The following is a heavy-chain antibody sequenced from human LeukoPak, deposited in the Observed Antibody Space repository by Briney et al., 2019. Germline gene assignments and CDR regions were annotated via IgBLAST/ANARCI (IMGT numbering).Heavy chain of an antibody. J-gene: IGHJ4*02. CDR1: GFTVSSNY. Sequence: GGSLRLSCAASGFTVSSNYMTWVRQAPGKGLEWVSIIYSSAYIYYSDSVKGRFTISRDNSKNTLYLQMNSLRAEDTAVYYCAKNYYDYSGHLDYWGQGTLVTVSS. CDR2: IYSSAYI. D-gene: IGHD3-22*01. V-gene: IGHV3-53*01. CDR3: AKNYYDYSGHLDY.